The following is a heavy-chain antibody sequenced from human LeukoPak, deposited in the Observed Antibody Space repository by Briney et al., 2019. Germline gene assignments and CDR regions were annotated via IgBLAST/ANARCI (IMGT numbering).Heavy chain of an antibody. J-gene: IGHJ4*02. D-gene: IGHD3-10*01. Sequence: GGSLRLSCAASGFTFSSYEMNWLRQAPGKGLEWVSYISSSGSTIYYADSVKGRFTISRDNAKNSLYLQMNSLRAEDTAVYYCTGNYYGSGSYADFDYWGQGTLVTASS. CDR3: TGNYYGSGSYADFDY. V-gene: IGHV3-48*03. CDR2: ISSSGSTI. CDR1: GFTFSSYE.